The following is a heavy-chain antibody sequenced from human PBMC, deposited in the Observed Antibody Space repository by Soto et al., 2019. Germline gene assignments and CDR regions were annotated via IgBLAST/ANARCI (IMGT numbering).Heavy chain of an antibody. CDR2: ISYDGSNK. D-gene: IGHD1-1*01. CDR3: AKVSAGTTLYYYYYMDV. CDR1: GFTFSSYA. J-gene: IGHJ6*03. Sequence: GGSLRLSCAASGFTFSSYAMHWVRQAPGKGLEWVAVISYDGSNKYYADSVKGRFTISRDNSKNTLYLQMNSLRAEDTAVYYCAKVSAGTTLYYYYYMDVWGKGTTVTVSS. V-gene: IGHV3-30-3*01.